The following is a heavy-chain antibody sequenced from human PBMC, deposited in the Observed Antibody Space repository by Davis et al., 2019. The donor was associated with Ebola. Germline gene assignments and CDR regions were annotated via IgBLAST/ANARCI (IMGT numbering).Heavy chain of an antibody. V-gene: IGHV4-59*01. CDR2: IHYLGNT. Sequence: MPSETLSLTCTVSGGSINNYFWSWIRQPPGKGLEWIGNIHYLGNTTYNPSLKSRVTMSVDTSKNQFSLKLSSVTAADTAVYYCARGNYGDYIVLYYYNMDVWGQGTTVTVSS. CDR3: ARGNYGDYIVLYYYNMDV. D-gene: IGHD4-17*01. CDR1: GGSINNYF. J-gene: IGHJ6*02.